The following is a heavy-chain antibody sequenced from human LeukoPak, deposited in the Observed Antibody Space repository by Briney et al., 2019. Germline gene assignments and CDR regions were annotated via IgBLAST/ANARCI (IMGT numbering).Heavy chain of an antibody. CDR2: ISSSGSTI. V-gene: IGHV3-48*03. Sequence: PGGSLRLSCAASGFTFSSYEMNWVRQAPGKGLEWVSYISSSGSTIYYADSMKGRFTISRDNSKNSLYLQMNSLRAEDTAVYYCARVAEAAAFDSWGQGTLVTVSS. J-gene: IGHJ4*02. CDR1: GFTFSSYE. D-gene: IGHD6-13*01. CDR3: ARVAEAAAFDS.